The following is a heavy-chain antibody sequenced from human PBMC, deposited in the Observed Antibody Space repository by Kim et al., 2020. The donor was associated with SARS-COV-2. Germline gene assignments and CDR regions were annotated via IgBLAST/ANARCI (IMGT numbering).Heavy chain of an antibody. CDR3: ARDKRSSSWRGYYFYGLDF. CDR1: GFTFSNYD. Sequence: GGSLRLSCAASGFTFSNYDMNWIRQAPGKGLEWVSFISSSGSTTYYADSVKGRFTISRDNAKNSLYLQMNSLRAEDTAVYYCARDKRSSSWRGYYFYGLDFWGQGTPVTVSS. V-gene: IGHV3-11*04. J-gene: IGHJ6*02. D-gene: IGHD6-13*01. CDR2: ISSSGSTT.